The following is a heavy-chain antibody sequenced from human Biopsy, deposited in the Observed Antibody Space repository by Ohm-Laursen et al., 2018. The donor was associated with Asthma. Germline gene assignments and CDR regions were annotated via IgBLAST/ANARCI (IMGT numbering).Heavy chain of an antibody. Sequence: SVNVSCKTSGYTFNSAGISWVRQAPGQGLEWMGWISVYNGNTKVAQKLQDRVTMITDTSTSTAYMELRSLRSDDTAVYFCARAVDYSHYYGIDVWGQGTTVTVS. J-gene: IGHJ6*02. D-gene: IGHD3-10*01. CDR3: ARAVDYSHYYGIDV. V-gene: IGHV1-18*01. CDR1: GYTFNSAG. CDR2: ISVYNGNT.